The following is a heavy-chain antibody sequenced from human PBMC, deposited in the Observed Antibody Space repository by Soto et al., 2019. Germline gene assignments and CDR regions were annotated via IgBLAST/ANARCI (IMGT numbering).Heavy chain of an antibody. CDR1: VVSFSGYY. J-gene: IGHJ6*02. Sequence: SETLSLTCAFYVVSFSGYYWSCIRHPPGKGLEWIGEINHSGSTNYNPSLKSRVTISVDTSKNQFSLKLSSVTAADTAVYYCATASWFGEFSYSYYGMDGWGQGTRVTVSS. D-gene: IGHD3-10*01. CDR3: ATASWFGEFSYSYYGMDG. CDR2: INHSGST. V-gene: IGHV4-34*01.